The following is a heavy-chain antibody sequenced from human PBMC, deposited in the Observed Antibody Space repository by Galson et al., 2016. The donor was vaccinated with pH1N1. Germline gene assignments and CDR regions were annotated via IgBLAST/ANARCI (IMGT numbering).Heavy chain of an antibody. V-gene: IGHV1-69*05. CDR2: SIPFLGTE. CDR3: ARLYSYDSTGSGLFDD. CDR1: GGTFSSTFA. J-gene: IGHJ4*02. Sequence: SVKVSCKASGGTFSSTFALGWVRQAPGHGLEWMGSSIPFLGTEKYAQRFQGRVTITRDESTNTAYMELSRLRSEDTAMYYCARLYSYDSTGSGLFDDWGRGTQVTVSS. D-gene: IGHD3-22*01.